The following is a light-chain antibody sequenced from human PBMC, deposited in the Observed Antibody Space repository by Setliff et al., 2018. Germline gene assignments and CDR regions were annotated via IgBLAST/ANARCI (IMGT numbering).Light chain of an antibody. CDR1: SSDVGGYNS. V-gene: IGLV2-14*03. CDR2: DVS. Sequence: QSVLTQPASVSGSPGQSITISCTGTSSDVGGYNSVSWYQQHPGKAPKLMIYDVSNRPSGVSNRFSGSKSGNTASLTISGLQAEDGADYYCSSYTSSSIFYVFGTGTKVTVL. CDR3: SSYTSSSIFYV. J-gene: IGLJ1*01.